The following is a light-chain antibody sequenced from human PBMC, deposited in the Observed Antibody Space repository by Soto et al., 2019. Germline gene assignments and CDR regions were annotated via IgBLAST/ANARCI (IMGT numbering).Light chain of an antibody. Sequence: DIQITQSPSSLSASVGDGVTITCRAGQYIGRYLNWYQQKPGKAPKLLIYAASSLHSGVPSRFSGSGSGTDFTLTISSLQPEDFATYSCQQTYRTPLTFGGGTKVDIK. CDR3: QQTYRTPLT. CDR1: QYIGRY. CDR2: AAS. J-gene: IGKJ4*01. V-gene: IGKV1-39*01.